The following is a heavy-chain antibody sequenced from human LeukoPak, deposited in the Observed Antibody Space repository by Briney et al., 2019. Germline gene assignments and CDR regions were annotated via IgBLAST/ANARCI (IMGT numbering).Heavy chain of an antibody. D-gene: IGHD6-19*01. CDR2: IKQDGSEK. Sequence: GGSLRLSCAASGFTFSSYWMSWVRQAPGKGLEWVANIKQDGSEKYYVDSVKGRFTISRDNAKNSLYLQMNSLRGEDTAVYYCARAVAGTLFAFDIWGQGTMVTVSS. V-gene: IGHV3-7*01. J-gene: IGHJ3*02. CDR1: GFTFSSYW. CDR3: ARAVAGTLFAFDI.